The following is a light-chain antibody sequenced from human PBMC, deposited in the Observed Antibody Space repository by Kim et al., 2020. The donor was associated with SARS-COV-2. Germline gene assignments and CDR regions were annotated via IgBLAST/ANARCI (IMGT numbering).Light chain of an antibody. J-gene: IGLJ3*02. CDR2: YDS. CDR3: QVWDRTSDHWV. Sequence: APGKTARITCGGNDIGSRTLYWYQHRPGQAPILVIYYDSARPSGIPERFSGSNSGNTATLTISTVEAGDEADYYCQVWDRTSDHWVFGGGTQLTVL. V-gene: IGLV3-21*04. CDR1: DIGSRT.